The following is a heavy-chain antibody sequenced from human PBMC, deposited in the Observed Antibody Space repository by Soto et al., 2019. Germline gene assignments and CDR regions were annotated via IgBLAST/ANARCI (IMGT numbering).Heavy chain of an antibody. Sequence: VKVSCKASGYTFTSYDINWVRQATGQGLEWMGWMNPNSGNTGYAQKFQGRVTMTRNTSISTAYMELSSLRSEDTAVYYCARTGTVTTLWYYYYMDVWGKGTTVTVS. D-gene: IGHD4-17*01. CDR2: MNPNSGNT. CDR3: ARTGTVTTLWYYYYMDV. V-gene: IGHV1-8*01. J-gene: IGHJ6*03. CDR1: GYTFTSYD.